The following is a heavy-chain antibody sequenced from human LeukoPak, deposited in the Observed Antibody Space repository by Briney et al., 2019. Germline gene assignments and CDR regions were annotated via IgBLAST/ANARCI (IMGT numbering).Heavy chain of an antibody. J-gene: IGHJ4*02. CDR2: IYYSGST. V-gene: IGHV4-59*01. CDR3: ARSDSSGWLYFDY. CDR1: GGSISSYY. D-gene: IGHD6-19*01. Sequence: SETLSLTCTVSGGSISSYYWSWIRQPPGKGLEWIGYIYYSGSTNYNPSLKSRVTISADTSKNQFSLKLSSVTAADTAMYYCARSDSSGWLYFDYWGQGTLVTVSS.